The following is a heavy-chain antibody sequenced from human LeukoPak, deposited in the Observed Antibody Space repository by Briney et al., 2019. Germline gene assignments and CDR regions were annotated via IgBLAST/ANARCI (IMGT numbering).Heavy chain of an antibody. CDR3: AREESDYYDRTAPLDI. J-gene: IGHJ3*02. D-gene: IGHD3-22*01. V-gene: IGHV1-2*02. CDR1: GYTFTGYY. Sequence: GASVKVSCMASGYTFTGYYMHWVRQAPGQGLEWMGWINPNSGGTNYAQKFQGRVTMTRDTSISTAYMELSRLRSDDTAVYYCAREESDYYDRTAPLDIWGQGTMVTVSS. CDR2: INPNSGGT.